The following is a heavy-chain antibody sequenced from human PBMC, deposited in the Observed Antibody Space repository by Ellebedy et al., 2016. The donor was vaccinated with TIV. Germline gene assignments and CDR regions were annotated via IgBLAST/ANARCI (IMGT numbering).Heavy chain of an antibody. D-gene: IGHD6-19*01. Sequence: ASVKVSCKAPGDTFTSYAMHWVRQAPGQRLEWMGWINAGNGNTKYSQKFQGRVTITRDTSASTAYMELSSLRSEDTAVYYCARREWLGYYDYWGQGTLVTVSS. V-gene: IGHV1-3*01. J-gene: IGHJ4*02. CDR2: INAGNGNT. CDR3: ARREWLGYYDY. CDR1: GDTFTSYA.